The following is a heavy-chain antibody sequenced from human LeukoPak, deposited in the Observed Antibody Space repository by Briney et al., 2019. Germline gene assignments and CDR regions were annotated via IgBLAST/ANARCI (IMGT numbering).Heavy chain of an antibody. CDR3: AKDPLTYYYDSRGFEGDY. Sequence: PGGSLRLSCAASGFTFDDYAMHWVRQAPGKGLEWVSGISWNSGSIGYADSVKGRFTISRDNSKNTLYLQMNSLRAEDTAVYYCAKDPLTYYYDSRGFEGDYWGQGTLVTVSS. D-gene: IGHD3-22*01. V-gene: IGHV3-9*01. J-gene: IGHJ4*02. CDR1: GFTFDDYA. CDR2: ISWNSGSI.